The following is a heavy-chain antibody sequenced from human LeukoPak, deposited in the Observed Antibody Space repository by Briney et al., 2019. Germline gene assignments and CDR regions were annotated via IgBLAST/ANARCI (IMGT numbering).Heavy chain of an antibody. J-gene: IGHJ4*02. CDR1: GFTFSSHA. CDR2: ISGGGGST. V-gene: IGHV3-23*01. D-gene: IGHD3-16*01. CDR3: AKGVGEFGFRFDS. Sequence: GGSLRLSCEVSGFTFSSHAMGWVRQAPGEGLEWVSVISGGGGSTYYADSLKGRFTISRDNSKNTLYLQMNSQTAADTAVYYCAKGVGEFGFRFDSWGQGTLVTVSS.